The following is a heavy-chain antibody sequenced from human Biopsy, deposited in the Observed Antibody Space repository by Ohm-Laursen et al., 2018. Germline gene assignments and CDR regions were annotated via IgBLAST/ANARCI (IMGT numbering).Heavy chain of an antibody. V-gene: IGHV4-59*01. D-gene: IGHD2/OR15-2a*01. J-gene: IGHJ6*02. CDR3: ARATNSTGWPYYYFYGMDV. CDR2: IYYSGST. CDR1: GGSISSDY. Sequence: SETLSLTCTVSGGSISSDYWSWIRQTPGKGLEWIGYIYYSGSTNYNPSLKRRDTISVDTSKNQFSLRLNSVTAADTAVYYCARATNSTGWPYYYFYGMDVWGQGTTVTVSS.